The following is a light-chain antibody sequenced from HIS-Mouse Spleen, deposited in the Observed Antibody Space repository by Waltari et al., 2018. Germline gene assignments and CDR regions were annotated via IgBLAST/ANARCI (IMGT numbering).Light chain of an antibody. J-gene: IGLJ3*02. Sequence: QSALTQPASVSGSPGQSITISCTGTSSDVGSYNLVSWYQQHPGKAPTLMIYDGSKRPSGVSNRLSGSKSGNTASLTISGLQAEDEADYYCCSYAGSSTWVFGGGTKLTVL. V-gene: IGLV2-23*01. CDR2: DGS. CDR1: SSDVGSYNL. CDR3: CSYAGSSTWV.